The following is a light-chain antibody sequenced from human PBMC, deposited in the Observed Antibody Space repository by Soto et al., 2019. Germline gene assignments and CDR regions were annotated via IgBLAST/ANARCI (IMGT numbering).Light chain of an antibody. CDR2: RHN. Sequence: QPVLTQPPSASGTPGQRVTLSCSGSSSNIGSNYVYWYQQLPGTAPKLLIYRHNQRPSGVPDRFSGSKSGTSASLAISGLRSEDEAEYYCAAWDDSLSGLVFGGGTKVTVL. J-gene: IGLJ2*01. V-gene: IGLV1-47*01. CDR1: SSNIGSNY. CDR3: AAWDDSLSGLV.